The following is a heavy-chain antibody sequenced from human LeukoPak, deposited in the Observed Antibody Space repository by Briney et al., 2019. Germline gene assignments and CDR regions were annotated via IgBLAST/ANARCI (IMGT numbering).Heavy chain of an antibody. V-gene: IGHV3-74*01. CDR2: INSDGSTT. Sequence: GGSLRLSCAASGFTFSSYWMHWVRQAPGKGLVWVSRINSDGSTTNYADSVKGRFIISRDNAKNSLYLQMNSLRAEDTAVYYCARDFYGSGSLNWFDPWGQGTLVTVSS. CDR1: GFTFSSYW. J-gene: IGHJ5*02. D-gene: IGHD3-10*01. CDR3: ARDFYGSGSLNWFDP.